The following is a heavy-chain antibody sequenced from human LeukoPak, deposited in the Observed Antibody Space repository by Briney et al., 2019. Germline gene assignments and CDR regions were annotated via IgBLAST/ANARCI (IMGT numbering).Heavy chain of an antibody. Sequence: GGSLRLSCTASGFTFSSFWMTWVRQAPGKGLEWVANIKQDGGEKYYVDSVKGRFTISRDNAKNSLYLQMNNLRAEDTAVYYCAELGITMIGGVWGKGTTVTISS. CDR2: IKQDGGEK. J-gene: IGHJ6*04. D-gene: IGHD3-10*02. V-gene: IGHV3-7*01. CDR3: AELGITMIGGV. CDR1: GFTFSSFW.